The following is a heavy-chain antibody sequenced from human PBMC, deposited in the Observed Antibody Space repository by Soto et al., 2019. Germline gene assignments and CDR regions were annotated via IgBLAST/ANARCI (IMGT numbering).Heavy chain of an antibody. V-gene: IGHV3-30-3*01. J-gene: IGHJ6*02. CDR3: ARLRLSPYGMDV. CDR1: GFTFSSYA. CDR2: ISYDGSNK. D-gene: IGHD3-3*01. Sequence: PGGSLRLSCAASGFTFSSYAMHWVRQAPGKGLEWVAVISYDGSNKYYADSVKGRFTISRDNSKNTLYLQMNSLRAEDTAVYYCARLRLSPYGMDVWGQGTTVTVS.